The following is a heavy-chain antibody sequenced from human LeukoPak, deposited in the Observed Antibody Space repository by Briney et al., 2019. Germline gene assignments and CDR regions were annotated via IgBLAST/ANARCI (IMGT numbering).Heavy chain of an antibody. Sequence: GGSLRLSCAASGFTFSSYWMHWVRQAPGKGLVWVSRIKSDGSTSDADSVKGRFTISRDNAKNTLYLQVNSLRAEDTAVYYCARDYYYGMDVWGQGTTVTVSS. V-gene: IGHV3-74*01. J-gene: IGHJ6*02. CDR1: GFTFSSYW. CDR2: IKSDGST. CDR3: ARDYYYGMDV.